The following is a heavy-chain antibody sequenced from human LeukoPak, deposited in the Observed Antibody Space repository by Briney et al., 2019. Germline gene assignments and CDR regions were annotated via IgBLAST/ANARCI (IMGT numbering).Heavy chain of an antibody. V-gene: IGHV1-24*01. Sequence: ASVKVSCKVSGYTLTELSMHWVRQAPGQGLEWMGGFDPEDGETIYAQKFQGRVTMTEDTSTNTAYMELSSLRSEDSAMYYCAAPSARSTVTTWSAFDLWGQGTMVTVSS. D-gene: IGHD4-17*01. CDR1: GYTLTELS. CDR3: AAPSARSTVTTWSAFDL. CDR2: FDPEDGET. J-gene: IGHJ3*01.